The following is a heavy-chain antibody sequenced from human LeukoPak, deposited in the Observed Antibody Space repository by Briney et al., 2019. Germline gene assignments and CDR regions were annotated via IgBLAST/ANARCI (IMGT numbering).Heavy chain of an antibody. CDR3: ARDGSSMSLITIVGVVTGVGNWFDP. V-gene: IGHV1-18*01. Sequence: GASVKVSCKASGYTFTSYDINWVRQATGQGLEWMGWISAYNGNTNYAQKLQGRVTMTTDTSTSTAYMELRSLRSDDTAVYYCARDGSSMSLITIVGVVTGVGNWFDPWGQGTLVTVSS. CDR2: ISAYNGNT. J-gene: IGHJ5*02. D-gene: IGHD3-3*01. CDR1: GYTFTSYD.